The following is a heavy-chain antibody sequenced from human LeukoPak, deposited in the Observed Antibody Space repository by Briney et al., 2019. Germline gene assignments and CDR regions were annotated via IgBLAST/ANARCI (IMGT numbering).Heavy chain of an antibody. CDR2: IIPIFGTA. V-gene: IGHV1-69*05. D-gene: IGHD1-26*01. CDR1: GGTFSSYA. CDR3: ARGWEQGVYYYYYMDV. Sequence: SVKVSCKASGGTFSSYAISWVRQAPGQGLEWMGGIIPIFGTANYAQKFQGRVTITTDESTSTAYMELSSLRSEDTAVYYCARGWEQGVYYYYYMDVWGQGTTVTVSS. J-gene: IGHJ6*03.